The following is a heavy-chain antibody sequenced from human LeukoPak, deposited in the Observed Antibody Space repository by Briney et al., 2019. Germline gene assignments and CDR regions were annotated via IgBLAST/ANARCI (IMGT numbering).Heavy chain of an antibody. CDR3: ARDMVIGAPDYFDY. D-gene: IGHD2/OR15-2a*01. CDR2: IGYGGTHK. V-gene: IGHV3-30*04. Sequence: PGGSLRLSCTASGFIFSRHAMHWVRQAPGKGLEWVAVIGYGGTHKYYADSVKGRFTISRDDSKNTLYLQMDSLRTEDTAVYYCARDMVIGAPDYFDYWGQGTLVTVSS. CDR1: GFIFSRHA. J-gene: IGHJ4*02.